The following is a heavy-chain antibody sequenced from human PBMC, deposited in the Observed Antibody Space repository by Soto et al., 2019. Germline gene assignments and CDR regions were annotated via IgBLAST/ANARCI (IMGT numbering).Heavy chain of an antibody. Sequence: EVHLVESGGGLVKPGGSLRLSCAVSGFTFSSCTMNWVRQAPGKGLEWVSSISPSTSHIYYADSVKGRFTISRDNAKNSLLRQMNSLRAEDTAVYCCAGCSGGACHQNYGMDVWGQGTTVTVSS. CDR3: AGCSGGACHQNYGMDV. CDR1: GFTFSSCT. J-gene: IGHJ6*02. D-gene: IGHD2-15*01. V-gene: IGHV3-21*01. CDR2: ISPSTSHI.